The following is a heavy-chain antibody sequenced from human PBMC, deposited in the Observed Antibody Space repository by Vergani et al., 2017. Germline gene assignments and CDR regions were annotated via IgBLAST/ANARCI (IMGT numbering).Heavy chain of an antibody. Sequence: QVQLVQSGSEVKKPGSSVKVSCKASGGTFRNNAFAWVRQAPGQGLEWLGRIVPIFGAPKYAQKFQDRLIITADESSSTAYMELSRLRSEDTAVYYCAGEKDIVVVPAAMGSAFDIWGQGTMVTVSS. V-gene: IGHV1-69*15. CDR3: AGEKDIVVVPAAMGSAFDI. CDR1: GGTFRNNA. CDR2: IVPIFGAP. J-gene: IGHJ3*02. D-gene: IGHD2-2*01.